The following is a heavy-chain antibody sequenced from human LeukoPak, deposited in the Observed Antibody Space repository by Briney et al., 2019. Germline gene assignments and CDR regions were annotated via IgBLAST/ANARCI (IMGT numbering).Heavy chain of an antibody. CDR1: GGSISSGGYN. V-gene: IGHV4-31*03. D-gene: IGHD3-3*01. CDR2: IYYSGST. Sequence: PSQTLSLTCTVSGGSISSGGYNWSWIRQHPGKGLEWIGYIYYSGSTYYNPSLKSRVTISVDTSKNQFSLKLSSVTAADTAVYYCARSTIFGVVIDYWGQGTLVTVSS. CDR3: ARSTIFGVVIDY. J-gene: IGHJ4*02.